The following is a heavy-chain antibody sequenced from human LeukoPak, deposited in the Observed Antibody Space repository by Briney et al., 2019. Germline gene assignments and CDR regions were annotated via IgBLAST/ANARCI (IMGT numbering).Heavy chain of an antibody. CDR2: INPSGGST. CDR1: VYTFTSYY. J-gene: IGHJ4*02. Sequence: ASVKVSCKASVYTFTSYYMHWVRHAPGQGLEWGGIINPSGGSTSSAQKFQGRVTMTRDTSTSTVYMELSSLRSEDSAVYYCAKAGSSYAVFNYWGQGTLVTVSS. CDR3: AKAGSSYAVFNY. D-gene: IGHD2-2*01. V-gene: IGHV1-46*01.